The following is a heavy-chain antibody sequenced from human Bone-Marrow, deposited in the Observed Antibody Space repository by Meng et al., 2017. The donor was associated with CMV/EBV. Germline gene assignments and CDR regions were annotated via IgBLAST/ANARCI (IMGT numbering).Heavy chain of an antibody. D-gene: IGHD3-10*01. J-gene: IGHJ4*02. Sequence: ASVKVSCKASGYTFTSYYMHWVRQAPGQGLEWMGIIHPSGGSTSYAQKFQGRVTMTRDTSTSTVYMELSSLRSEDTAVYYCARDQSLGYYYGSGSSILYWGQGTLVTVSS. CDR1: GYTFTSYY. V-gene: IGHV1-46*01. CDR3: ARDQSLGYYYGSGSSILY. CDR2: IHPSGGST.